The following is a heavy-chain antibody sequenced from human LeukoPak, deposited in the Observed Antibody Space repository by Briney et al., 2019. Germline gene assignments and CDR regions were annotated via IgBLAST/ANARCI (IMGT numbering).Heavy chain of an antibody. Sequence: GGSLRLSCAASGFTFSSYWMSWVRQAPEKGLEWVADIKRDGSEEYYVDSVKGRFTISRDNAKNSLYLQMNSLRAEEAAVYYCARGYGDSIHFDYWGQGTLVTVSS. V-gene: IGHV3-7*04. J-gene: IGHJ4*02. D-gene: IGHD4-17*01. CDR1: GFTFSSYW. CDR3: ARGYGDSIHFDY. CDR2: IKRDGSEE.